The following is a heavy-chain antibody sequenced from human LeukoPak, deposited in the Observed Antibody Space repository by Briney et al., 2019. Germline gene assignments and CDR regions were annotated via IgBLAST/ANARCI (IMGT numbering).Heavy chain of an antibody. Sequence: ASVKVSCKASGYTFTGYYIHWVRQAPGQGLEWMGWINPNSGGTNYAQKFQGRVTMTRDTSISTAYMELSRLRSDDTAVYYCARWANVVVVAATRWFDPWGQGTLVTVSS. D-gene: IGHD2-15*01. CDR3: ARWANVVVVAATRWFDP. CDR1: GYTFTGYY. J-gene: IGHJ5*02. V-gene: IGHV1-2*02. CDR2: INPNSGGT.